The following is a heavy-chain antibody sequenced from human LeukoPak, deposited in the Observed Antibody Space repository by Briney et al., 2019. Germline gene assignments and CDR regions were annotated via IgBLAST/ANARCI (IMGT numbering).Heavy chain of an antibody. CDR3: ARGSRHYYYDSSGYYYSGSGRTLDY. D-gene: IGHD3-22*01. J-gene: IGHJ4*02. V-gene: IGHV3-53*01. CDR1: GFTVSSNY. CDR2: IYSGGST. Sequence: SGGSLRLSCAASGFTVSSNYMSWVRQAPGKGLEWVSVIYSGGSTYYADSVKGRFTISRDNSKNTLYLQMNSLRAEDTAVYYCARGSRHYYYDSSGYYYSGSGRTLDYWGQGTLVTVSS.